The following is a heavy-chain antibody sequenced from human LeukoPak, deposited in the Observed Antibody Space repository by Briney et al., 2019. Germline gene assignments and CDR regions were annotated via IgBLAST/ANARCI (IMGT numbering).Heavy chain of an antibody. Sequence: GGSLRLSCAASGFTFDDYTMHWVRQAPGKGLEWVSLISWDGGSTYYADSVKGRFTISRDNSKNSLYLQMNSLRTEDTALYYCAKDISYGDYGGFDYWGQGTLVTVSS. D-gene: IGHD4-17*01. J-gene: IGHJ4*02. CDR3: AKDISYGDYGGFDY. V-gene: IGHV3-43*01. CDR1: GFTFDDYT. CDR2: ISWDGGST.